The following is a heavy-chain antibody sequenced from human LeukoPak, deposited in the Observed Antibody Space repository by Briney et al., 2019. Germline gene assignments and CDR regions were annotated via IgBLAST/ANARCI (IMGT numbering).Heavy chain of an antibody. J-gene: IGHJ4*02. CDR3: AKGRKSYYYGSGSTVFDY. V-gene: IGHV3-48*03. CDR2: ISGSGKNI. D-gene: IGHD3-10*01. CDR1: GFTFSNYE. Sequence: GGSLRLSCAASGFTFSNYEMNWVRQAPGKGLEWVSYISGSGKNIYYADSVKGRFTISRDNAKNSLYLQMNSLRAEDTALYYCAKGRKSYYYGSGSTVFDYWGQGTLVTVSS.